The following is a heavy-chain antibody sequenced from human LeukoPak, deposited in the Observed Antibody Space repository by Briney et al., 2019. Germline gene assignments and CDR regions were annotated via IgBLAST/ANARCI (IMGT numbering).Heavy chain of an antibody. CDR2: INHSGST. Sequence: PSETLSLTCAVYGGSFSGYYWSWIRQPPGKGLEWIGEINHSGSTNYNPSLKSRVTISVDMSKNQFSLKLSSVPAADTAVYYCARTTSPPPEQWGQGTLVTVSS. D-gene: IGHD1/OR15-1a*01. J-gene: IGHJ4*02. CDR1: GGSFSGYY. V-gene: IGHV4-34*01. CDR3: ARTTSPPPEQ.